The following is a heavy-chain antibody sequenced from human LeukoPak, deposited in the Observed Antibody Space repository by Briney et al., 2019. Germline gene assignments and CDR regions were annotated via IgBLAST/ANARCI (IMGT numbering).Heavy chain of an antibody. CDR1: GDTFTSYD. Sequence: ASVKVSCKASGDTFTSYDINWVRQATGQGLEWMGWMNPNSGNTGYAQKFQGRVTITRNTSISTAYMELSSLRSEDTAVYYCARGRLERRSQYYYYYMDVWGKGTTVTVSS. J-gene: IGHJ6*03. D-gene: IGHD1-1*01. V-gene: IGHV1-8*03. CDR2: MNPNSGNT. CDR3: ARGRLERRSQYYYYYMDV.